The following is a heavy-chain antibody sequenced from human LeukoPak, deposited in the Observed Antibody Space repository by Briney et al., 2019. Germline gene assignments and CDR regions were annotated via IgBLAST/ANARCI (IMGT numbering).Heavy chain of an antibody. D-gene: IGHD3-16*02. V-gene: IGHV4-4*02. Sequence: SGTLSLTCAVSGGSISSSNWWSWVRQPPGKGLEWIGEIYHSGSTNYNPSLKSRVTISVDKSKNQFSLKLSSVTAADTAVYYCAARRDYVWGSYRLDYWGQGTLVTVSS. CDR1: GGSISSSNW. CDR2: IYHSGST. J-gene: IGHJ4*02. CDR3: AARRDYVWGSYRLDY.